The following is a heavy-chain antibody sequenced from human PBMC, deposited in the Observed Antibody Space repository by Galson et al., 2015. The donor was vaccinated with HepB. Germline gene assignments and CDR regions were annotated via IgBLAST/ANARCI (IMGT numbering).Heavy chain of an antibody. CDR1: GFTFSSYA. CDR2: ISGSGGST. V-gene: IGHV3-23*01. J-gene: IGHJ5*02. Sequence: SLRLSCAASGFTFSSYAMSWVRQAPGKGLEWVSAISGSGGSTYYADSVKGRFTISRDNSKNTLYLQMNSLRAEDTAVYYCAKPMVRGVIRGNWFDPWGQGTLVTVSS. CDR3: AKPMVRGVIRGNWFDP. D-gene: IGHD3-10*01.